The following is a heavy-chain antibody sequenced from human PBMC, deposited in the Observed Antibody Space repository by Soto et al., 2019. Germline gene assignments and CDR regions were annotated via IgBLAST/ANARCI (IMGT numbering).Heavy chain of an antibody. Sequence: SETLSLTCTVSGISVSTSDYYWGWVRQPPGKGLDWIGNIYYSGSTFYNLSLRSRVTLSVDTPKNQFSLRLNSVTAADTAVYFCAGFVVPASRNSDFDYWGQGTLVTVSS. CDR3: AGFVVPASRNSDFDY. J-gene: IGHJ4*02. D-gene: IGHD2-15*01. CDR1: GISVSTSDYY. CDR2: IYYSGST. V-gene: IGHV4-39*01.